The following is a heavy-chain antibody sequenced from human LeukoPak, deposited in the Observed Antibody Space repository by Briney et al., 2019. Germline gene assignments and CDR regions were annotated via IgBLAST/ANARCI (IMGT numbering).Heavy chain of an antibody. D-gene: IGHD1-26*01. CDR3: ARSLGSRRAYYFDY. V-gene: IGHV4-34*01. J-gene: IGHJ4*02. CDR1: GGSFSGYN. CDR2: INHSGST. Sequence: SETLSLTCAVYGGSFSGYNWSWIRQPPGKGLEWIGEINHSGSTNYNPSLKSRVTISVDTSKNQFSLKLSSVTAADTAVYYCARSLGSRRAYYFDYWGQGTLVTVSS.